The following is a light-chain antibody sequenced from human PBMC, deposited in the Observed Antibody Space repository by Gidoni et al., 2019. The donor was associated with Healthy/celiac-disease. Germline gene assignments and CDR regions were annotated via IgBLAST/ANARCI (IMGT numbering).Light chain of an antibody. CDR3: QQYNNWPPLT. Sequence: EIVMTQSPATPSVSPGERATLSCRASQSVNSNLAWYQQNPGQAPRLLIYGASTRATGIPARFSGSGSGTEFTLTISSLQSEDFAVYYCQQYNNWPPLTFGGGTKVEIK. V-gene: IGKV3-15*01. J-gene: IGKJ4*01. CDR2: GAS. CDR1: QSVNSN.